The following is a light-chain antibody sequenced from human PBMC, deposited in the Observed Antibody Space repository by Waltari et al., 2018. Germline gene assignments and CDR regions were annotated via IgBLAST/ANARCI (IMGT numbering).Light chain of an antibody. CDR1: SSDVGSYNL. Sequence: QCALTQPASVSGSPGQSTTIPCTGTSSDVGSYNLVPWYQQHPGKAPKLMIYEASKRPSGVSNRFSGSKSGNTASLTISGLQAEDEADYYCSSYAGNCNLVVFGGGTKLTVL. CDR2: EAS. V-gene: IGLV2-23*01. CDR3: SSYAGNCNLVV. J-gene: IGLJ2*01.